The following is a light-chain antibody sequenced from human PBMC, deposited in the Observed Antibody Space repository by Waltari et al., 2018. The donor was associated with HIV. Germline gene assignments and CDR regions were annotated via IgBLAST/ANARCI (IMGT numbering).Light chain of an antibody. CDR1: QSVSSSY. V-gene: IGKV3-20*01. J-gene: IGKJ2*03. CDR3: QQYGSSPMYS. Sequence: EIVLTQSPGTLSLSPGESATLSCRASQSVSSSYLAWYQQKPGQAPRLLIYGASNRAAGIPDRFSGSGSGTDFTLTITRLEPEDLAVYYCQQYGSSPMYSFGQGTKLEIK. CDR2: GAS.